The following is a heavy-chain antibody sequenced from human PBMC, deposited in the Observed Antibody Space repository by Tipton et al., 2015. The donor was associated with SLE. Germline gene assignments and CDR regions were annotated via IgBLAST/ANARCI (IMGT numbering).Heavy chain of an antibody. CDR1: GGSISPFF. CDR3: ARRTLATVLDV. CDR2: IYYSGTT. D-gene: IGHD1-14*01. V-gene: IGHV4-59*08. Sequence: LSLTCTVSGGSISPFFWAWIRQPPGKGLEWIGYIYYSGTTIFSPSFNSRVTMSVDTSRNQFSLTLSSLTAADTAVYYCARRTLATVLDVWGHGTLVAVS. J-gene: IGHJ3*01.